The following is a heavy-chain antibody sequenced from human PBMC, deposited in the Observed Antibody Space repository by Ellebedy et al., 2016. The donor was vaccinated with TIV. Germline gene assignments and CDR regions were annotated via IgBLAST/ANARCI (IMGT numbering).Heavy chain of an antibody. J-gene: IGHJ5*02. V-gene: IGHV3-21*01. CDR2: ISSSSSYI. CDR3: ARDVYSSP. D-gene: IGHD6-13*01. CDR1: GFTFSSYS. Sequence: GESLKISXAASGFTFSSYSMNWVRQAPGKGLEWVSSISSSSSYIYYADSVKGRFTISRDNAKNSLYLQMNSLRAEDTAVYYCARDVYSSPWGQGTLVTVSS.